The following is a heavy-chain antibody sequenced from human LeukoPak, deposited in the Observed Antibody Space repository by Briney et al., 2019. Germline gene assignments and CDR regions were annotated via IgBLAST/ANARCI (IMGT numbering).Heavy chain of an antibody. CDR3: ARAPHYKIVTGDRLFDY. Sequence: ASVKVSCKASGSTFTDYYMHWVRQTPGQGLEWMGCINPNSRGTKYAQKFQARVTMTTDTSISTLYMELSRLKSDETAIYYCARAPHYKIVTGDRLFDYWGQGTLVTVSS. CDR2: INPNSRGT. V-gene: IGHV1-2*02. CDR1: GSTFTDYY. D-gene: IGHD3-9*01. J-gene: IGHJ4*02.